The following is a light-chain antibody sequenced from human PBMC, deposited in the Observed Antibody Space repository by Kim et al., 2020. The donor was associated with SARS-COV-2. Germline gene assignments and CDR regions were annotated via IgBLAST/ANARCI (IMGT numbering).Light chain of an antibody. CDR2: DVI. V-gene: IGLV2-14*03. CDR1: SSDVGGYEY. CDR3: ISYTSSNINYV. Sequence: QSVLAQFASVSGSPGQSITISCTGTSSDVGGYEYVSWYQQQPGKAPRLIIYDVIKRPSGVSARFSGSKSGNTASLKISGLRAEDEADYFCISYTSSNINYVFGTGTKVTVL. J-gene: IGLJ1*01.